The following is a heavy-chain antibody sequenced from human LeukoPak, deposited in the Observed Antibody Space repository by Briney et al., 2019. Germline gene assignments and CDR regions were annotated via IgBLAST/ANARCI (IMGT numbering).Heavy chain of an antibody. CDR2: ISGSGGSI. V-gene: IGHV3-23*01. Sequence: GGSLRLSCAASGFTFSSYAMSWVRQAPGKGLEWVSAISGSGGSIYYADSVKGRFTISRDNSKNTLYLQMNSLRAEDTAVYYCAKEGSGPRGITMVRGVFDYWGQGTLVTVSS. CDR1: GFTFSSYA. D-gene: IGHD3-10*01. CDR3: AKEGSGPRGITMVRGVFDY. J-gene: IGHJ4*02.